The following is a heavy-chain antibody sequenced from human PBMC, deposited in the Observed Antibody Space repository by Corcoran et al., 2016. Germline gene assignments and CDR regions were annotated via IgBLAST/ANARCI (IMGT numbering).Heavy chain of an antibody. CDR3: ASTVEWAAGGSLDI. CDR1: GYSFNNYW. J-gene: IGHJ3*02. D-gene: IGHD6-25*01. V-gene: IGHV5-51*01. CDR2: IYPGDSGT. Sequence: EVQLVQSGAEVKKSGESLKISCKGSGYSFNNYWTAWVRQMPGQGLEWMGIIYPGDSGTRYSPSFQGQVTISADKYINTIYLQWSSLKASDTAMYYCASTVEWAAGGSLDIWGQGTRVT.